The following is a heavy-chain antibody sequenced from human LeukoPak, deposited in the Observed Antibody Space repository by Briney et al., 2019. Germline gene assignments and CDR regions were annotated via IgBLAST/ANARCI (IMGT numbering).Heavy chain of an antibody. D-gene: IGHD3-10*01. CDR3: AIYYGSGRIDY. J-gene: IGHJ4*02. Sequence: SGTLSLTCAVYGGSFSGYYWSWIRQPPGKGLEWIGEINHSGSTNYNPSLKSRVTISADTSKNQFSLKLSSVTAADTAVYYCAIYYGSGRIDYWGQGTLVTVSS. V-gene: IGHV4-34*01. CDR1: GGSFSGYY. CDR2: INHSGST.